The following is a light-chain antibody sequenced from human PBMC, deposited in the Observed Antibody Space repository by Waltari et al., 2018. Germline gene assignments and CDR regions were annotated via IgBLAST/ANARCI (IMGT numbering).Light chain of an antibody. Sequence: EIVFTQSPATLSLSPGEGATLSCGASQSVSSSYLAWYQQKPGLAPRLLIYDASSRATGIPDRFSDSGSGTDFTLTISRLEPEDFAVYYCQQYGSSPLTFGGGTKVEIK. J-gene: IGKJ4*01. CDR1: QSVSSSY. CDR3: QQYGSSPLT. CDR2: DAS. V-gene: IGKV3D-20*01.